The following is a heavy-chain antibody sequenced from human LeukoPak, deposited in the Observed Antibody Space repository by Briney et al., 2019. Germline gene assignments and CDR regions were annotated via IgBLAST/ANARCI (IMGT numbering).Heavy chain of an antibody. Sequence: GASVKVSCKASGGTFSSYAISWVRQAPGQGLEWMGRIIPIFGIANYAQKFQGRVTITADKSTSTAYMELSSLRSEDTAVYYCAREGTSSGWTDRHFDYWGQGTLVTVSS. CDR1: GGTFSSYA. V-gene: IGHV1-69*04. D-gene: IGHD6-19*01. CDR2: IIPIFGIA. CDR3: AREGTSSGWTDRHFDY. J-gene: IGHJ4*02.